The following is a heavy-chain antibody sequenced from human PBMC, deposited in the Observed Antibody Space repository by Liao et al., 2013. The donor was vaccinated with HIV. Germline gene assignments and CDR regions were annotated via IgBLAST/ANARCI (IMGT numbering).Heavy chain of an antibody. D-gene: IGHD3-16*02. Sequence: QVQLQESGPGLVKPSQTLSLTCTVSGGSISNGDSYWSWIRQPPGKGLEWIGYIHYSGSTNYNPSLKSRVTISVDTSKNQFSLKLSSVTAADTAVYYCASGRLWDYVWGTYRSSDAFNIWGQGTMVTVSS. V-gene: IGHV4-30-4*08. CDR3: ASGRLWDYVWGTYRSSDAFNI. J-gene: IGHJ3*02. CDR1: GGSISNGDSY. CDR2: IHYSGST.